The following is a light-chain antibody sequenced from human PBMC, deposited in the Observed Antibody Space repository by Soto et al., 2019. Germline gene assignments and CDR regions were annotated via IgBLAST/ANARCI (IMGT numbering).Light chain of an antibody. V-gene: IGLV2-11*01. Sequence: QSALTQPRSVSGSPGQSVTISCTGTSSDVGGYNYVSWYQHHPGKAPKLMIYDVSKRPSGVPDRFSGSKSGNTASLTISGLQAEDEADYYCAAWDDSLNRHVFGTGTKLTVL. CDR1: SSDVGGYNY. CDR3: AAWDDSLNRHV. CDR2: DVS. J-gene: IGLJ1*01.